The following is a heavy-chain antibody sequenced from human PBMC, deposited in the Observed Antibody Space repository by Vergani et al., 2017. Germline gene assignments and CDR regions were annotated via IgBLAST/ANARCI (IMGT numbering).Heavy chain of an antibody. Sequence: QVQLVQSGAEVKKPGASVKVSCKASGYTFTSYYMHWVRQAPGQGLEWMGIINPSGGSTSYAQKFQGRVTMTRDTSTSTVYMELSSLRSEDTAVYYCARAEGGPEAQPYSRPTGISGYWGQGTLVTVSS. CDR3: ARAEGGPEAQPYSRPTGISGY. J-gene: IGHJ4*02. CDR1: GYTFTSYY. CDR2: INPSGGST. D-gene: IGHD1-1*01. V-gene: IGHV1-46*03.